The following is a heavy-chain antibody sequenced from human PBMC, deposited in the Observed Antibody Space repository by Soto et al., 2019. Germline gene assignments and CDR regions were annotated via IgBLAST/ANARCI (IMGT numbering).Heavy chain of an antibody. CDR2: INPNSGGT. V-gene: IGHV1-2*02. Sequence: ASVKVSCKASGYTFTGYYMHWVRQAPGQGLEWMGWINPNSGGTNYAQKFQGRVTMTRDTSISTAYMELSRLRSDDTAVYYCARVWRCTNGVCYPFDYWGQGTLVTVSS. J-gene: IGHJ4*02. CDR1: GYTFTGYY. CDR3: ARVWRCTNGVCYPFDY. D-gene: IGHD2-8*01.